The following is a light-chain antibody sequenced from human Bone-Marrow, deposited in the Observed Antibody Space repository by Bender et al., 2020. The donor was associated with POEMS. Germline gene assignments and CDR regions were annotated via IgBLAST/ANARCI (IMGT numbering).Light chain of an antibody. CDR2: DVN. CDR1: SSDIGSYNL. J-gene: IGLJ1*01. CDR3: CSYAGSYSLV. V-gene: IGLV2-11*01. Sequence: QSALTQPASVSGSPGQSITISCTGSSSDIGSYNLVSWYQQHPGKAPNLMIYDVNTRPSGVPDRFSGSKSGNTASLTISGLQAEDEADYYCCSYAGSYSLVFGTGTKVTVL.